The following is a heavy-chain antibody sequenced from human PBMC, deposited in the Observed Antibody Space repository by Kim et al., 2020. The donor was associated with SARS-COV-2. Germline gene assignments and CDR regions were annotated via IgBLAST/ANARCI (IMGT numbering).Heavy chain of an antibody. CDR3: ARHGQWASSYYFDY. CDR2: IHYSGST. V-gene: IGHV4-59*08. J-gene: IGHJ4*02. D-gene: IGHD1-26*01. Sequence: SETLSLTCTVSGGSISSYYWSWIRQPPGKGLEWIGYIHYSGSTNSNPSLKSRVTISVDTSKSQFSLKLSSVTAADTALYYCARHGQWASSYYFDYWGQGTLVTVSS. CDR1: GGSISSYY.